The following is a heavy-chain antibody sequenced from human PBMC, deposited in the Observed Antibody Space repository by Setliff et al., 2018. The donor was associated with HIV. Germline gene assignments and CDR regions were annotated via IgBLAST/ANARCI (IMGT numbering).Heavy chain of an antibody. V-gene: IGHV3-30*15. J-gene: IGHJ6*03. CDR3: ARARGYGYSYDYLDV. D-gene: IGHD5-12*01. CDR1: GFTFSTFA. Sequence: GSLRLSCVASGFTFSTFAMHWVRQAPGKGLEWVSVISYDGSRTYYVDSVKGRFTISRDNSKNTLYLQLSSLSASDTAVYFCARARGYGYSYDYLDVWGKGTPVTVSS. CDR2: ISYDGSRT.